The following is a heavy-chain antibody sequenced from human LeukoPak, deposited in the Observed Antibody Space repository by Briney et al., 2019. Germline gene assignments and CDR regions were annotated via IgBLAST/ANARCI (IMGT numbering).Heavy chain of an antibody. CDR2: IIPIFGTA. D-gene: IGHD2-15*01. V-gene: IGHV1-69*05. J-gene: IGHJ4*02. CDR3: GRKAGDCGGGSCYSIDY. CDR1: GGSFSSEA. Sequence: SVKVSCKAFGGSFSSEAISWVRQAPGQGLEWMGGIIPIFGTANYAQKFQGRVTITTDESTSTAYMEVSSPRSEDTAVYYCGRKAGDCGGGSCYSIDYWGQGTLVTVSS.